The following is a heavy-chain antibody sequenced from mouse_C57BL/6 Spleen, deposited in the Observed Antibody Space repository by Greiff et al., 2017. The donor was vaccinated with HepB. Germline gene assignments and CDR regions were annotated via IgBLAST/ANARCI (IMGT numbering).Heavy chain of an antibody. CDR1: GYTFTSYW. Sequence: VQLQQSGAELVMPGASVKLSCKASGYTFTSYWMHWVKQRPGQGLEWIGEIDPSDSYTNYNQKFKGKSTLTVDKSSSTAYMQLSSLTSEDSAVYYCARNPTMVTYFDYWGQGTTLTVSS. CDR3: ARNPTMVTYFDY. D-gene: IGHD2-9*01. V-gene: IGHV1-69*01. J-gene: IGHJ2*01. CDR2: IDPSDSYT.